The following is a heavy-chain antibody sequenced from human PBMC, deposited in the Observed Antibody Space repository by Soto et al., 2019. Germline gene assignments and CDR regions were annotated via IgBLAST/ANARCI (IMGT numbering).Heavy chain of an antibody. CDR1: GFTFSNYA. CDR2: ISFDGNNN. J-gene: IGHJ4*02. CDR3: GRCSGISCHLGADF. Sequence: QVQLVESGGGVVQPGRSLRISCAASGFTFSNYALHWVRQAPGRGLEWVALISFDGNNNYYANSVKGRFTISRDNSKNTLYLQMNSLRAEDTAVYYCGRCSGISCHLGADFWGQGTLVIVSS. V-gene: IGHV3-30-3*01. D-gene: IGHD2-2*01.